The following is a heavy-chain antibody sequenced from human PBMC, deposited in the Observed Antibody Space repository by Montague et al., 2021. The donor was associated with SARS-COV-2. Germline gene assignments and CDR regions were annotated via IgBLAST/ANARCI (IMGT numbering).Heavy chain of an antibody. J-gene: IGHJ6*02. V-gene: IGHV3-53*01. CDR3: ARDVSPIGLMDV. CDR1: GFTFSDYY. Sequence: SRILSFSASGFTFSDYYMSWIRQAPGKGLEWVSVIYSGGSTYYADSVKGRFTISRDNSKNTLYLQMNSLRAEDTAVYYCARDVSPIGLMDVWGQGTTVTVSS. CDR2: IYSGGST.